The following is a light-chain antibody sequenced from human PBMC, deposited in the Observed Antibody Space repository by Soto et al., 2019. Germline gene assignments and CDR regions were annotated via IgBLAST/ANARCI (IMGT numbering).Light chain of an antibody. CDR3: QQYNNWPPGYT. Sequence: EIVMTQSPATLSVSPGERATLSCRASQSVSSNLAWYQQKPGQAPRLLIYGASTRATGIPARFSGSGSGTEFTLTISSLQSEDFAVYYRQQYNNWPPGYTLGQGTKLEIK. V-gene: IGKV3-15*01. CDR2: GAS. J-gene: IGKJ2*01. CDR1: QSVSSN.